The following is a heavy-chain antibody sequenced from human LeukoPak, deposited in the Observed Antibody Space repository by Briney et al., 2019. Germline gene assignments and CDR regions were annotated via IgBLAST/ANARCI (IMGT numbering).Heavy chain of an antibody. D-gene: IGHD5-18*01. V-gene: IGHV3-11*06. CDR2: ISSSSSYT. Sequence: PGGSLRLSCAASGFTFSDYYMSWIRQAPGKGLEWVSYISSSSSYTNYADSVKGRFTISRDNAKKSLYLQMNSLRVEDTAVYYCARVPDTAMPYGDYWGRGTLVTVSS. J-gene: IGHJ4*02. CDR3: ARVPDTAMPYGDY. CDR1: GFTFSDYY.